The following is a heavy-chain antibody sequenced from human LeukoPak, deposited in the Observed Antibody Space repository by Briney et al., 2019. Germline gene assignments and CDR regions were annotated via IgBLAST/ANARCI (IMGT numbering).Heavy chain of an antibody. J-gene: IGHJ6*03. CDR3: ARSEVGATRNYYYYYMDV. D-gene: IGHD1-26*01. V-gene: IGHV4-4*07. CDR1: GGSISSYY. CDR2: IYTSGST. Sequence: SETLSLTCTVSGGSISSYYWSWIRQPAGKGLEWIGRIYTSGSTNYNPSLKSRVTMSVDTSKNQFSLKLSPVTAADTAVYYCARSEVGATRNYYYYYMDVWGKGTTVTVSS.